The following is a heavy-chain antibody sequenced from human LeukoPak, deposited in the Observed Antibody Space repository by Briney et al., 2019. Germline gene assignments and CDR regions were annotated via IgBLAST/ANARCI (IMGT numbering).Heavy chain of an antibody. CDR3: AKDSTVTLFYYYYGMDV. CDR1: GFTFSSYA. V-gene: IGHV3-23*01. CDR2: ISGSGGST. D-gene: IGHD4-17*01. J-gene: IGHJ6*02. Sequence: GGSLRLSCAASGFTFSSYAMSWVRQAPGKGLEWVSAISGSGGSTYYADSVKGRFTISRDNSKNTLYLQLNSLRAEDTAVYYCAKDSTVTLFYYYYGMDVWGQGATVTVSS.